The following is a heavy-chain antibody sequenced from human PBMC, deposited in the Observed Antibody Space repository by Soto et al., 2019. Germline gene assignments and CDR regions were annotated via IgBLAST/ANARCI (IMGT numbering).Heavy chain of an antibody. CDR1: GGSISSYY. D-gene: IGHD3-16*02. V-gene: IGHV4-59*08. CDR3: ARHTTDYDYIWGSYRLIWDFDY. J-gene: IGHJ4*02. CDR2: IYYSGST. Sequence: SETLSLTCTVSGGSISSYYWSWIRQPPGKGLEWIGYIYYSGSTNYNPSLKSRVTISVDTSKNQFSLKLSSVTAADTAVYYCARHTTDYDYIWGSYRLIWDFDYWGQGTLVTVSS.